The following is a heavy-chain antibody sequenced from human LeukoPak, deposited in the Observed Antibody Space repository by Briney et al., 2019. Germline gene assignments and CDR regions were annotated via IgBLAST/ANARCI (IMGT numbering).Heavy chain of an antibody. Sequence: GGSLRLSCVGAGFIFSGYGMQWLRQTPAKGLEEVAVIAYCGGRAFYAVSVKRRFPISLDNSKHPLSAQMSALRAEDTAVYYCTRYNNEHFDYWGQGTLVTVSS. J-gene: IGHJ4*02. CDR2: IAYCGGRA. CDR3: TRYNNEHFDY. CDR1: GFIFSGYG. V-gene: IGHV3-30*12. D-gene: IGHD1-14*01.